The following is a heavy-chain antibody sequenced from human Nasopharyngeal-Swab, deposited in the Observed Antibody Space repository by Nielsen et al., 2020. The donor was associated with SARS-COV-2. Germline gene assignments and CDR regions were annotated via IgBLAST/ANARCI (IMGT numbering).Heavy chain of an antibody. J-gene: IGHJ4*02. CDR2: ISYDGSNK. CDR1: GFTFSSYG. Sequence: GGSLRLSGAASGFTFSSYGMHWVRQAPGKGLEWVAVISYDGSNKYYADSVKGRFTISRDNSKNTLYLQMNSLRAEDTAVYYCAKGLEMATADYWGQGTLVTVSS. D-gene: IGHD5-24*01. V-gene: IGHV3-30*18. CDR3: AKGLEMATADY.